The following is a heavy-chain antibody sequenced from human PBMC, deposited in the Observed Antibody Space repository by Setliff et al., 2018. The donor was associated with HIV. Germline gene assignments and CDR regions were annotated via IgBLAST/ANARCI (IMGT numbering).Heavy chain of an antibody. J-gene: IGHJ4*02. CDR2: VDPEDGET. CDR3: ARDVTVRLSVEYYFDY. D-gene: IGHD2-15*01. CDR1: GYTFSDYY. V-gene: IGHV1-69-2*01. Sequence: ASVKVSCKASGYTFSDYYMHWVQQAPGKGLEWMGRVDPEDGETKYAEKFQGRVTITADTSTDTVYMEMNSLRAEDTAIYYCARDVTVRLSVEYYFDYWGQGTLVTVSS.